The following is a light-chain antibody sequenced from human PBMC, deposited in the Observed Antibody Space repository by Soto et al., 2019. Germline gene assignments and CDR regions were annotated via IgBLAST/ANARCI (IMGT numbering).Light chain of an antibody. CDR1: QGIRNN. CDR3: QKYFSVPFT. CDR2: AAS. Sequence: DIQMTQSPSSLSASAGDRVTITCRASQGIRNNLAWYQQIPGEVPKLLIYAASTLQSGVPSRFSGSGSGTDFTLTISSLQPEDVATYYCQKYFSVPFTFGPGTKVVIK. J-gene: IGKJ3*01. V-gene: IGKV1-27*01.